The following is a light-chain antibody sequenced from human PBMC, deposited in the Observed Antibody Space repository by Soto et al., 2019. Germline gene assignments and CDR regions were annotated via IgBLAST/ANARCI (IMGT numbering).Light chain of an antibody. V-gene: IGLV2-14*01. CDR3: SSYTSSSTRVV. J-gene: IGLJ2*01. CDR1: GSDVGGYNY. CDR2: DVS. Sequence: QAVLTQPASVSGSPGQSITISCTGTGSDVGGYNYVSWYQQHPGKAPKLMIYDVSNRPSGVSNRFSGSKSGNTASLTISGLQAEDEADYYCSSYTSSSTRVVFGGGTKLTVL.